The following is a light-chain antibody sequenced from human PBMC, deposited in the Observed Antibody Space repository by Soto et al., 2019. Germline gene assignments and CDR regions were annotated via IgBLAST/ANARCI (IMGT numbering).Light chain of an antibody. J-gene: IGLJ2*01. CDR1: SGHSSYD. V-gene: IGLV4-69*01. Sequence: QPVLTQSPSASASLGASVKLTCTLSSGHSSYDIAWHQQQPEKGPRYLLKLNSDGSHSKGDGIPDRFSGSSSGAERYLTISSLQAEDEADYYCQTWGTGNVVFGGGTQLTVL. CDR3: QTWGTGNVV. CDR2: LNSDGSH.